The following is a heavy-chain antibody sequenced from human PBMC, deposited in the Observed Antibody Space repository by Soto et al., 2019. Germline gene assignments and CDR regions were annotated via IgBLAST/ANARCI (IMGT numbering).Heavy chain of an antibody. CDR3: ARRPQYYDILTGYYYYGMDV. D-gene: IGHD3-9*01. J-gene: IGHJ6*02. V-gene: IGHV1-46*04. CDR1: GYTFTSYY. Sequence: AASVKVSCKASGYTFTSYYMHWVRQAPGQGLEWMGIINPSDGSSTSYADSVKGRFTISRDNAKNTLYLQMNSLRAEDTAVYYCARRPQYYDILTGYYYYGMDVWGQGTTVTVSS. CDR2: INPSDGSST.